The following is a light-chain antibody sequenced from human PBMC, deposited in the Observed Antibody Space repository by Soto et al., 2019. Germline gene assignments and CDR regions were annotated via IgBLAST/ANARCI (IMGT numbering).Light chain of an antibody. J-gene: IGKJ3*01. V-gene: IGKV1-9*01. CDR2: AAS. Sequence: DVQLTQSPSFLSASIGDRVTITCRASQDIRSYLSWYQQKPGKAPDLLIYAASTLRRGVPSRFSGSGSGTEFTLTIISLQPEDFATYYCQQLNGYPITFGPGTKVD. CDR3: QQLNGYPIT. CDR1: QDIRSY.